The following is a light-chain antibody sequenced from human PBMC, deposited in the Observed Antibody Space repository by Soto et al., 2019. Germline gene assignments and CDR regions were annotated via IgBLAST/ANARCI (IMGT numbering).Light chain of an antibody. Sequence: DIQMSQSPSTLSASVGDRVTITCRASQTISSWLAWYQQKPGKAPKLLIYKASTLKSGVPSRFSGSGSGTEFTLTIGSLQPDDFATYYCQHYNSYSEAFGQGTKAAIK. CDR3: QHYNSYSEA. J-gene: IGKJ1*01. CDR1: QTISSW. CDR2: KAS. V-gene: IGKV1-5*03.